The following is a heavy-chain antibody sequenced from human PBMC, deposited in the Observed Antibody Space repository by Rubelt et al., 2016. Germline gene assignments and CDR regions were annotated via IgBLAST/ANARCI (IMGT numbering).Heavy chain of an antibody. V-gene: IGHV1-46*01. J-gene: IGHJ5*02. D-gene: IGHD3-3*01. CDR1: GYTFTSYG. CDR2: INPSGGST. CDR3: ARSPRYDFEDNWFDP. Sequence: QVQLVQSGAEVKKPGASVKVSCKASGYTFTSYGISWVRQAPGQGLEWMGIINPSGGSTSYAQKFQGRVTMTRDTSTSTVYMELSSLRPEDTAVYYCARSPRYDFEDNWFDPWGQGTLVTVSS.